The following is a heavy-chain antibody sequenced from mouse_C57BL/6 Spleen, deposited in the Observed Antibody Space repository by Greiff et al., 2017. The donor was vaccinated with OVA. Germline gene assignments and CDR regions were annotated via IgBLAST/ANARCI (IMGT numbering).Heavy chain of an antibody. J-gene: IGHJ4*01. CDR3: ARDDGSMDY. V-gene: IGHV1-26*01. Sequence: EVQLQQSGPELVKPGASVKISCKASGYTFTDYYMNWVKQSHGKSLEWIGDINPNNGGTSYNQKFKGKATLTVDKSSSTAYMELRSLTSEDSAVYYWARDDGSMDYWGQGTSVTVSS. D-gene: IGHD2-3*01. CDR2: INPNNGGT. CDR1: GYTFTDYY.